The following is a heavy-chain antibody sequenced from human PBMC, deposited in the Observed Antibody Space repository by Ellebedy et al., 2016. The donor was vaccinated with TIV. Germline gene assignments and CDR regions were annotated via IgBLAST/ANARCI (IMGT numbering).Heavy chain of an antibody. Sequence: PGGSLRLSCPASGFTLKNYWLYLVRQAPGEGLVWVSYINGDGSNTNYADSEKGRFTISRDDAKNTVYMQMNSRRAEDTAVYYGARDKYRGMDVWGQGTAVTVSS. V-gene: IGHV3-74*01. D-gene: IGHD5-12*01. J-gene: IGHJ6*02. CDR1: GFTLKNYW. CDR2: INGDGSNT. CDR3: ARDKYRGMDV.